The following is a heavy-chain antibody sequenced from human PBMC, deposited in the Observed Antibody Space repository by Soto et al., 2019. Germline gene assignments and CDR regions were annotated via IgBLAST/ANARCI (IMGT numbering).Heavy chain of an antibody. V-gene: IGHV3-74*01. Sequence: GGSLRLSCAASGFTFSSYWMHWVRQVPGKGLVWVSRINSDGSSTTYADSERGRFTISRDNAKNTLYLQMHSLRAEDTAVYYCARDIVVVVATSDYGMDVWGQGTTVTVSS. CDR1: GFTFSSYW. D-gene: IGHD2-15*01. J-gene: IGHJ6*02. CDR3: ARDIVVVVATSDYGMDV. CDR2: INSDGSST.